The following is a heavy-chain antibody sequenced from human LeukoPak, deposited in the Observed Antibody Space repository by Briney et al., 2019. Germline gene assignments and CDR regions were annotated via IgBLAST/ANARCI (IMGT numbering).Heavy chain of an antibody. J-gene: IGHJ4*02. D-gene: IGHD3-10*01. Sequence: GGSLRLSCAASGFTFSNYRMTWVRQAPGKGLEWVANINEDESEKYYMDSVKGRFTISRDNAKNSLFLQMNSLRAEDTAVFYCAREVLMGPRYFDYWGQGTLVTVSS. CDR2: INEDESEK. CDR3: AREVLMGPRYFDY. V-gene: IGHV3-7*01. CDR1: GFTFSNYR.